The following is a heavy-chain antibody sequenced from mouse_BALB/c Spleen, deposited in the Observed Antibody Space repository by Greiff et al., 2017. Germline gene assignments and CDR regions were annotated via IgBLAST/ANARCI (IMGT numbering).Heavy chain of an antibody. CDR1: GYTFTSYT. V-gene: IGHV1-4*01. Sequence: VQLQQSGAELARPGASVKMSCKASGYTFTSYTMHWVKQRPGQGLEWIGYINPSSGYTNYNQKFKDKATLTADKSSSTAYMQLSSLTSEDSAVYYCARISMITRPLYYFDYWGQGTTRTGSS. D-gene: IGHD2-4*01. CDR2: INPSSGYT. CDR3: ARISMITRPLYYFDY. J-gene: IGHJ2*01.